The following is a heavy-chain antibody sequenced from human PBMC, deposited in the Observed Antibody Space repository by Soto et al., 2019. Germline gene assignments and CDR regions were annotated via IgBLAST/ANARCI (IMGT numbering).Heavy chain of an antibody. CDR3: ARDGGTYFDY. Sequence: EVQLVESGGGLVQPGGSLRLSCEVSGFTFSTYWMHWVRQAPGKGLVWVSRLDNDGTNTRYADSVKGRFTVSRDNGKNTVYLQMDSLRAEDTAVYYCARDGGTYFDYWGQGTLVTVSS. CDR2: LDNDGTNT. V-gene: IGHV3-74*01. D-gene: IGHD3-16*01. CDR1: GFTFSTYW. J-gene: IGHJ4*02.